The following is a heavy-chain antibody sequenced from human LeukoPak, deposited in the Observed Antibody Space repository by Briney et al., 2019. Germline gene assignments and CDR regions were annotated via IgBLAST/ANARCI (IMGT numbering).Heavy chain of an antibody. CDR2: INPSGGST. CDR3: AREYCSGGSCWDAFDI. J-gene: IGHJ3*02. D-gene: IGHD2-15*01. CDR1: GYTFTSYY. V-gene: IGHV1-46*01. Sequence: ASVKVSCKASGYTFTSYYMHWVRQAPGQGLEWMGIINPSGGSTSYAQKFQGRVTITADKSTSTAYMELSSLRSEDTAVYYCAREYCSGGSCWDAFDIWGQGTMVTVSS.